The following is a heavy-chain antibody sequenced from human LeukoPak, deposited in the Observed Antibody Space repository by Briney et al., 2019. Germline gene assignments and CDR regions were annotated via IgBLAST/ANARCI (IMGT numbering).Heavy chain of an antibody. V-gene: IGHV1-69*10. D-gene: IGHD1-1*01. CDR1: GGTFGTYA. Sequence: GASVKVSCKASGGTFGTYAITWVRQAPGKGLEWMGGIIPFYGITNYAEKSQGRVTITADKSTNTAYMEVDSLKSEDSAMYFCARCIQLERRGEYYYYYGMDVWGRGTTVTVSS. J-gene: IGHJ6*04. CDR2: IIPFYGIT. CDR3: ARCIQLERRGEYYYYYGMDV.